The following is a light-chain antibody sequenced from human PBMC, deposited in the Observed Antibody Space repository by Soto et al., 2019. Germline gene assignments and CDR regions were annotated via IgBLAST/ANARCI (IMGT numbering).Light chain of an antibody. CDR3: QQYNGYPHS. CDR2: KAS. CDR1: QSISTW. J-gene: IGKJ2*01. V-gene: IGKV1-5*03. Sequence: DIQMTQSPSTLSASVGDRVTITCRASQSISTWLAWYQQKPGKAPKLLIYKASSLRNGVPSRFSGSGSGTEFTLTIYCLQPDDFASYYCQQYNGYPHSFGQGTKLEIK.